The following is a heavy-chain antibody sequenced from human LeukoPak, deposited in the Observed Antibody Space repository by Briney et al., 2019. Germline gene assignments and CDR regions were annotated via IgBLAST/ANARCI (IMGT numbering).Heavy chain of an antibody. CDR3: AGAPNTAYFDF. V-gene: IGHV4-61*01. Sequence: SETLSLTCTVSGGSVCSGTYYWTWIRQSPGKGLEWIGYIYYTGSTEYNPSLKSRVSISVDPFKNQFSLELSAVSAADTAMYYCAGAPNTAYFDFWGQGTQATVSS. J-gene: IGHJ4*02. CDR2: IYYTGST. CDR1: GGSVCSGTYY.